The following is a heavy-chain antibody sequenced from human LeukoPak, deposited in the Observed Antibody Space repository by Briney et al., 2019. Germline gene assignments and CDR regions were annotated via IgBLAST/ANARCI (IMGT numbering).Heavy chain of an antibody. CDR2: IYYSGST. CDR3: ARTLARLLLDY. V-gene: IGHV4-59*01. Sequence: KTSETLSLTCTLSGGAISDYYSSWIRQPPGKGLEWIGYIYYSGSTNYNPSLKSRVAISVDTSKNQFSLKLSSVTAADTAVYYCARTLARLLLDYWGQGTLVTVSS. CDR1: GGAISDYY. J-gene: IGHJ4*02.